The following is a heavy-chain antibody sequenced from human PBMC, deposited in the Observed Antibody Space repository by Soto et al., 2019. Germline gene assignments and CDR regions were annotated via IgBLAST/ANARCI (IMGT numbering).Heavy chain of an antibody. CDR3: ARDLTRIQLWLYYYGMDV. CDR2: ISYDGSNK. CDR1: GECFSRWS. Sequence: VGSRTVARGAGGECFSRWSMYYLHQAPGKGLEWVAVISYDGSNKYYADSVKGRFTISRDNSKNTLYLQMNSLRAEDTAVYYCARDLTRIQLWLYYYGMDVWGQGTTVTVSS. V-gene: IGHV3-30-3*01. J-gene: IGHJ6*02. D-gene: IGHD5-18*01.